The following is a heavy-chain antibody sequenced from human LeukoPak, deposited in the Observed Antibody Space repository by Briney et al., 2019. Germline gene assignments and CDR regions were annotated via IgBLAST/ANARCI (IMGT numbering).Heavy chain of an antibody. CDR3: ARFPLYGDYYYYYGMDV. CDR2: INHSGST. D-gene: IGHD4-17*01. Sequence: SETLSLTCAVYGGSFSGYYWSWIRQPPGKGLEWIGEINHSGSTNYNPSLKSRATISVDTSKNQFSLKLSSVTAADTAVYYCARFPLYGDYYYYYGMDVWGQGTTVTVSS. CDR1: GGSFSGYY. V-gene: IGHV4-34*01. J-gene: IGHJ6*02.